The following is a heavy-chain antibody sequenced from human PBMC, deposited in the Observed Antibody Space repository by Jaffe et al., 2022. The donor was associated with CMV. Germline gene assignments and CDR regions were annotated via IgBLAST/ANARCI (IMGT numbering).Heavy chain of an antibody. CDR1: GFTFDDYT. D-gene: IGHD6-19*01. CDR3: AKARGSGWCRD. Sequence: EVQLVESGGVVAQPGGSLRLSCAASGFTFDDYTMHWVRQAPGKGLEWVSLISWDGATTSYADSVKGRFTVSRDNNKNALYLQMDSLRTEDTALYYCAKARGSGWCRDWGQGTMVTVSS. J-gene: IGHJ3*01. CDR2: ISWDGATT. V-gene: IGHV3-43*01.